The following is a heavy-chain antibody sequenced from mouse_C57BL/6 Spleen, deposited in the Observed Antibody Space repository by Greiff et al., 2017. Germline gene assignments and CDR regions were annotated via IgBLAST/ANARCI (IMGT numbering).Heavy chain of an antibody. J-gene: IGHJ2*01. V-gene: IGHV1-80*01. Sequence: QVQLKQSGAELVKPGASVKISCKASGYAFSSYWMNWVKQRPGKGLEWIGQIYPGDGDTNYNGKFKGKATLTADKSSSTAYMQLSSLTSEDSAVYFCARGTYHFYFDYWGQGTTLTVSS. CDR3: ARGTYHFYFDY. D-gene: IGHD3-3*01. CDR1: GYAFSSYW. CDR2: IYPGDGDT.